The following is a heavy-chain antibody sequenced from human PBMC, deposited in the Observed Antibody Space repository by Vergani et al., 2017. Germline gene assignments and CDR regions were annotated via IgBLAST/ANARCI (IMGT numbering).Heavy chain of an antibody. J-gene: IGHJ5*02. CDR1: GGSITYGPFY. Sequence: QVQLQESGPGLVKPSQTLSLTCTVSGGSITYGPFYWGWIRQSPGKGLEWIGSIYYSENKFYNPSLESRVTLSIDTTKNQFSLKLKSVTAADTAVYYCARCFRDEGMIYGGTVENWFDPWGQGTLVTVSS. CDR3: ARCFRDEGMIYGGTVENWFDP. D-gene: IGHD3-22*01. CDR2: IYYSENK. V-gene: IGHV4-39*01.